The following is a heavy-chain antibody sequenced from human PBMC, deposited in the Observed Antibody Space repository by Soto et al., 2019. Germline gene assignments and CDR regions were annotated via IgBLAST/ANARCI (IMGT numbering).Heavy chain of an antibody. CDR3: ARGSNHFDY. D-gene: IGHD4-4*01. V-gene: IGHV3-74*01. CDR2: INSDGNST. J-gene: IGHJ4*02. CDR1: GFTFGPFW. Sequence: EVQLVESGGGLVQPGGSLRLSCAASGFTFGPFWMHWVRQVPGKGPVWVSRINSDGNSTSYADSVKGRFTISRDNAKNTLYLQMNSLRAEDTDVYYCARGSNHFDYWGQGTLVTVSS.